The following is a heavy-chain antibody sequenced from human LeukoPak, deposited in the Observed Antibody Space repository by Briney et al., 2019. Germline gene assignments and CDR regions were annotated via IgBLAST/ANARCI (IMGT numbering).Heavy chain of an antibody. V-gene: IGHV5-51*01. CDR2: IYPGDSDT. Sequence: GESLKISCKGSGYSFTTYWIGWVRQMPGKGLEWMGIIYPGDSDTRYSPSFQGRVTISADKSISTAYLQWSSLKASDTAMYYCARLGYSYGYGISWFDPWGQGTLVTVSS. CDR3: ARLGYSYGYGISWFDP. D-gene: IGHD5-18*01. CDR1: GYSFTTYW. J-gene: IGHJ5*02.